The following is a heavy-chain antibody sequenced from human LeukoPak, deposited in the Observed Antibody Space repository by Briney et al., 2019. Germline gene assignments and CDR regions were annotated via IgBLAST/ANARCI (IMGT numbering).Heavy chain of an antibody. D-gene: IGHD5-18*01. CDR1: GFTFSSYS. J-gene: IGHJ4*02. Sequence: QPGGSLRLSCAASGFTFSSYSMNWVRQAPGKGLEWVSAISGSGGSTYYADSVKGRFTISRDNSKNTLYLQMNSLRAEDTAVYYCASHLDTAMGIFDYWGQGTLVTVSS. CDR3: ASHLDTAMGIFDY. CDR2: ISGSGGST. V-gene: IGHV3-23*01.